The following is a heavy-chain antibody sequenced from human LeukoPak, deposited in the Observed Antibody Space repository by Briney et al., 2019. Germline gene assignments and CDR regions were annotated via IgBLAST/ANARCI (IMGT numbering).Heavy chain of an antibody. CDR3: ARAFVAAEGDAFDI. D-gene: IGHD6-13*01. V-gene: IGHV3-30-3*01. J-gene: IGHJ3*02. CDR2: ISYDGSNK. Sequence: GGSLRLSCAASGFTFSSYAMHWVRQAPGKGLEWVAVISYDGSNKYYADSVKGRFTISRDNSKNTLYLQMNSLRAEDTAVYYCARAFVAAEGDAFDIWGQGTMVTVSS. CDR1: GFTFSSYA.